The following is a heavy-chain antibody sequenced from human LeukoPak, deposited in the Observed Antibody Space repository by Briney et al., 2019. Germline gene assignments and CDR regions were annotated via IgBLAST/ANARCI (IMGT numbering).Heavy chain of an antibody. D-gene: IGHD2-15*01. CDR3: ARPEEAGCSGGSCYSYNY. CDR1: GGSINNYY. V-gene: IGHV4-59*08. J-gene: IGHJ4*02. CDR2: VYYSGST. Sequence: SETLSLTCTVSGGSINNYYWSWIRQPPGKGLEWIGYVYYSGSTNYNPSLKSRVSISLVTSNNQFSLNLRSVTAADTAVYYCARPEEAGCSGGSCYSYNYWGQGILVTVSS.